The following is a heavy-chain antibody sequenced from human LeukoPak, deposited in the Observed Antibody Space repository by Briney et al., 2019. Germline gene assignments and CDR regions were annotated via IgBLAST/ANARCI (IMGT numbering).Heavy chain of an antibody. CDR1: GGSISSSSYY. V-gene: IGHV4-39*01. J-gene: IGHJ4*02. D-gene: IGHD2-21*01. Sequence: PSETLSLTCTVSGGSISSSSYYWGWIRQPPGKGLEWIGSIYCSGSTYYNPSLKSRVTISVDTSKNQFSLKLSSVTAADTAVYYCARGGGVFDYWGQGTLVTVSS. CDR2: IYCSGST. CDR3: ARGGGVFDY.